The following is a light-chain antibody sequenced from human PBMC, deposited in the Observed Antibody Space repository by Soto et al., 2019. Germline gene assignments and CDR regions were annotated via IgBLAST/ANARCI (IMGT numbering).Light chain of an antibody. Sequence: DIVMTQSPDSLAVSLGERATINCKSSQSVLYSSNSKNYLAWYQQKPGQPPILLISWASTRESGVPDRFSGRVSGTDFTLTISSLQAEDVAVYYCQQYYSTPPTFGPGTKVDIK. CDR2: WAS. V-gene: IGKV4-1*01. CDR1: QSVLYSSNSKNY. CDR3: QQYYSTPPT. J-gene: IGKJ3*01.